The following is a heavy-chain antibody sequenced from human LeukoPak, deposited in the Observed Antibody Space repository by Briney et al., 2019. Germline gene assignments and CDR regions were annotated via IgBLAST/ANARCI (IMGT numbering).Heavy chain of an antibody. V-gene: IGHV3-7*01. CDR2: IMQDGNDK. CDR1: GFTFSSYA. CDR3: ASRIVGTPDYFEY. Sequence: PGGSLRLSCAASGFTFSSYAMSWVRQAPGKGLEWVANIMQDGNDKYYVDSVKGRFTISRDNAKNSLYLQMNSLRAEDTAVYYCASRIVGTPDYFEYWGQGTLVTVSS. D-gene: IGHD1-26*01. J-gene: IGHJ4*02.